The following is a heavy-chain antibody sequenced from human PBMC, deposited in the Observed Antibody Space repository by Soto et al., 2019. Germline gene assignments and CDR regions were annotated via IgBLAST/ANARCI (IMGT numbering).Heavy chain of an antibody. V-gene: IGHV4-59*11. J-gene: IGHJ4*02. D-gene: IGHD3-9*01. CDR3: VRADWYCEY. Sequence: QVQLQESGPGLVKPSETLSLTCTVSGGSINNHYWSWIRQPPGKGLEWIGYIYYSGRTNYNPSLQSRVTMSVDTSKRQVCLRLRSVTAAEPDIYCCVRADWYCEYWGQGIVVTVSS. CDR2: IYYSGRT. CDR1: GGSINNHY.